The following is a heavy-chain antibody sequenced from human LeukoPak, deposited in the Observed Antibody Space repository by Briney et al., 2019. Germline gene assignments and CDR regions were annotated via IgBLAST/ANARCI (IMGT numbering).Heavy chain of an antibody. CDR2: IIPIFGTA. J-gene: IGHJ4*02. D-gene: IGHD1-26*01. V-gene: IGHV1-69*05. CDR1: GGTFSSYA. CDR3: ARAVLSGSYPYYFDY. Sequence: SVKVSCKASGGTFSSYAISWVRQAPGQGLEWMGGIIPIFGTANYAQKFQGRVTITTDESTSTAYMELSSLRSEDTAVYYCARAVLSGSYPYYFDYWGQGTLVTVSS.